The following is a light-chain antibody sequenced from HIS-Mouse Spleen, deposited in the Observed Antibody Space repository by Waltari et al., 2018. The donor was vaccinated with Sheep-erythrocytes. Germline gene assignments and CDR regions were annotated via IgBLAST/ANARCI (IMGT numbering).Light chain of an antibody. CDR3: QQYGSSLRT. CDR1: QSVSSSY. CDR2: GAS. V-gene: IGKV3-20*01. Sequence: PASVSGSPGQSITISCRASQSVSSSYLAWYQQKPGQAPRLLIYGASSRATGIPDRFSGSGSGTDFTLTISRLEPEDFAVYYCQQYGSSLRTFGQGTKVEIK. J-gene: IGKJ1*01.